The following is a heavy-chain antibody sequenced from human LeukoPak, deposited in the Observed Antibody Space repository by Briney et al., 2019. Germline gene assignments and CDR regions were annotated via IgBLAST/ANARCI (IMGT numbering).Heavy chain of an antibody. J-gene: IGHJ3*02. V-gene: IGHV3-21*01. CDR3: ARTRIAARPEVAFDI. CDR2: ISSSSSYI. Sequence: PGGSLRLSCAASGFTFSSYSMNWVRQAPGKGLEWVSSISSSSSYIYYADSVKGRFTISRDNAKNSLYLQMNSLRAEDTAVYYCARTRIAARPEVAFDIWGQGTMVTVSS. D-gene: IGHD6-6*01. CDR1: GFTFSSYS.